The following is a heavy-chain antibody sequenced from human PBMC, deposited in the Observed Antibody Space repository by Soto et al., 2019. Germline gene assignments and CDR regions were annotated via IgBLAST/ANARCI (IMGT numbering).Heavy chain of an antibody. V-gene: IGHV3-33*01. CDR3: ARVFPQIVVVPAAIGY. Sequence: QVQLVESGGGVVQPGRSLRLSCAASGFTFSSYGMHWVRQAPGKGLEWVAVIWYDGSNKYYADSVKGRFTISGDNSKNTLYLQMNSLRAEDTAVYYCARVFPQIVVVPAAIGYWGQGTLVTVSS. CDR2: IWYDGSNK. J-gene: IGHJ4*02. CDR1: GFTFSSYG. D-gene: IGHD2-2*01.